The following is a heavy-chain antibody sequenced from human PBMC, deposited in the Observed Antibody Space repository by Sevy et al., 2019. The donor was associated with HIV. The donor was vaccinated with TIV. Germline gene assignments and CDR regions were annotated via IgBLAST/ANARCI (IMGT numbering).Heavy chain of an antibody. CDR2: IKGDGSDK. CDR3: AHETIGRFDS. CDR1: GFTFSVYW. J-gene: IGHJ4*02. Sequence: GGSLRLSCAASGFTFSVYWMNWVRQAPGKGLEWVANIKGDGSDKHYVDSVEGRFTITRDNGKNLLNLQMNSLRVEDTAVEYCAHETIGRFDSWGQGTLVTVSS. V-gene: IGHV3-7*01. D-gene: IGHD3-16*01.